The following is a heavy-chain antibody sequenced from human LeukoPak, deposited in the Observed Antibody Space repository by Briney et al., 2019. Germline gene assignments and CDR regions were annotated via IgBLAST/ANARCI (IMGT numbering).Heavy chain of an antibody. D-gene: IGHD5-18*01. Sequence: GGSLRLSCAASGFTVSSNYMNWVRQAPGKGLGWVSSITTSSSYIYYADSVKGRFTISRDNAKNSLYLQMNSLRAEDTAVYYCARDLGGYSYGSHFDYWGQGTLVTVSS. CDR2: ITTSSSYI. V-gene: IGHV3-21*01. J-gene: IGHJ4*02. CDR1: GFTVSSNY. CDR3: ARDLGGYSYGSHFDY.